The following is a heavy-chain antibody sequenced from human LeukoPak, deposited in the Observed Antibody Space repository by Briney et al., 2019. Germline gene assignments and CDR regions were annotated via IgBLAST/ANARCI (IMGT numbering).Heavy chain of an antibody. CDR2: IYYSGTT. V-gene: IGHV4-39*07. J-gene: IGHJ4*02. CDR3: ARGRLTEMTTVNLDDY. Sequence: SETLSLTCTVSGGSVSSSGFYWGWIRQPPGTGLEWIGSIYYSGTTYYNPSLKSRVTISVDTSKNQFSLKLSSVTAADTAVYYCARGRLTEMTTVNLDDYWGQGTMVTVSS. CDR1: GGSVSSSGFY. D-gene: IGHD4-11*01.